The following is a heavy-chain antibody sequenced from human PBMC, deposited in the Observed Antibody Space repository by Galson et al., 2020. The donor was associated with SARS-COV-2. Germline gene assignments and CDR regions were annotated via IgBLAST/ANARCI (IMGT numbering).Heavy chain of an antibody. Sequence: ASETLSLTCIVPGVPIRSGGDRWAWLRHNPGNGLGWIWDSHYSGRAPYNPSLKSRVVISVDTSKSQFSLMMSSMTAADTAVYYCARDRRIFRRDRIYYYGVNVWGQGTTVTVSS. CDR1: GVPIRSGGDR. CDR2: SHYSGRA. V-gene: IGHV4-31*03. D-gene: IGHD3-10*01. J-gene: IGHJ6*02. CDR3: ARDRRIFRRDRIYYYGVNV.